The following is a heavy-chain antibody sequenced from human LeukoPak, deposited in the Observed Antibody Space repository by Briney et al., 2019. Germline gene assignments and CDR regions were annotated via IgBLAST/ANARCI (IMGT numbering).Heavy chain of an antibody. CDR1: GFTFSDYY. CDR3: ASQPSYYDFWSGYYSRNSYYFDY. Sequence: GGSLRLSCAASGFTFSDYYMSWIRQAPGKGLEWVSYISSSGSTIYYADSVKGRFTISRDNAKNSLYLQMNSLRAEDTAVYYCASQPSYYDFWSGYYSRNSYYFDYWGQGTLVTVSS. J-gene: IGHJ4*02. CDR2: ISSSGSTI. V-gene: IGHV3-11*04. D-gene: IGHD3-3*01.